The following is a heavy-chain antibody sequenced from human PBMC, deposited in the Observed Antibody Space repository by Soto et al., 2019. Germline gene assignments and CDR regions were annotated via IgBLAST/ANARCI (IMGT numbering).Heavy chain of an antibody. V-gene: IGHV3-48*02. CDR2: ISSSSTI. J-gene: IGHJ4*02. CDR1: VFTFSSYS. CDR3: ARDQGYGDHYFDY. Sequence: GGSLRLSCAASVFTFSSYSMNWVRQAPGKGLEWVSYISSSSTIYYADSVKGRFTISRDNAKNSLYLQMNSLRDEDTAVYYCARDQGYGDHYFDYWGQGTLVTVSS. D-gene: IGHD4-17*01.